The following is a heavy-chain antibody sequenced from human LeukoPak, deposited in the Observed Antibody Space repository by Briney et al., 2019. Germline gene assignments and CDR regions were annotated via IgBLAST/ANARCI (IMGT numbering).Heavy chain of an antibody. CDR1: GGTFSSYA. Sequence: SVKVSCKASGGTFSSYAISWVRQAPGQGLEWMGGIIPIFGTANYAQKFQGRVTITADESTSTAYMELSSLRSEDTAVYYCAREWYYDFWSGYLDWLDPWGQGTLVTVSS. J-gene: IGHJ5*02. CDR3: AREWYYDFWSGYLDWLDP. CDR2: IIPIFGTA. D-gene: IGHD3-3*01. V-gene: IGHV1-69*13.